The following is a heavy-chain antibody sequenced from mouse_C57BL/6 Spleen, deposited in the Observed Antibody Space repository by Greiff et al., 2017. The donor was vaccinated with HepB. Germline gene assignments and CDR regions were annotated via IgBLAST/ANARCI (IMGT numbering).Heavy chain of an antibody. J-gene: IGHJ4*01. V-gene: IGHV2-3*01. CDR3: AKHLYDGDDTHAMDY. CDR2: IWGDGSK. Sequence: VQLKESGPGLVAPSQSLSITCTVSGFSLTSYGVSWVRQPPGKGLEWLGVIWGDGSKNYHSALISRLSISKDNSKSQVFLKLNSLHTDDTATYYGAKHLYDGDDTHAMDYWGQGTSVTVSS. D-gene: IGHD2-3*01. CDR1: GFSLTSYG.